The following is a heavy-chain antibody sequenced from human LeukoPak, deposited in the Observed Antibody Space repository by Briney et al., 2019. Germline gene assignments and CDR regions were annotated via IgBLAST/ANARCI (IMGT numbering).Heavy chain of an antibody. CDR3: ARATDGEI. CDR1: GFSFSRYW. J-gene: IGHJ4*02. CDR2: IDSDGSST. D-gene: IGHD5-12*01. Sequence: AGGSLRLSCAASGFSFSRYWMHWVRQAPGKGLVWFSRIDSDGSSTDYADSVKGRFTISRDNAKNTLYLQMNSLRAEDTAVYYCARATDGEIWGQGTLVTVSS. V-gene: IGHV3-74*01.